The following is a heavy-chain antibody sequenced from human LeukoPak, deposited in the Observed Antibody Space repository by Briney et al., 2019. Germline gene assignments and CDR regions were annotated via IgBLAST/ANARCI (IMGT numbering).Heavy chain of an antibody. Sequence: GGSLRLSCAASGFTFSSYGMHWVRQGPGRGLEWVAFVPFDGIQKYYSDSLKGRFTISRDNSKNTLYLQLNSLRPDDTAVYYCAKARSGIVMMTGICQWGQGTLVTVSS. CDR3: AKARSGIVMMTGICQ. D-gene: IGHD2-21*02. V-gene: IGHV3-30*02. CDR1: GFTFSSYG. J-gene: IGHJ4*02. CDR2: VPFDGIQK.